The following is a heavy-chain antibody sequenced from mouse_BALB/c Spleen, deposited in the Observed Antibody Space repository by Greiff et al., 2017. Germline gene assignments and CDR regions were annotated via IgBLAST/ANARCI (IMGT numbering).Heavy chain of an antibody. Sequence: EVQLQESGPGLVKPSQSLSLTCSVTGYSITSGYYWNWIRQFPGNKLEWMGYISYDGSNNYNPSLKNRISITRDTSKNQFFLKLNSVTTEDTATYYCANAYYRYDNAWFAYWGQGTLVTVSA. V-gene: IGHV3-6*02. CDR3: ANAYYRYDNAWFAY. D-gene: IGHD2-14*01. CDR2: ISYDGSN. CDR1: GYSITSGYY. J-gene: IGHJ3*01.